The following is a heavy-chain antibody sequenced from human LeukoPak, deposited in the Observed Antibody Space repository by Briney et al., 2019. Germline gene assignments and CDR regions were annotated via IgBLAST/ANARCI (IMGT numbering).Heavy chain of an antibody. D-gene: IGHD6-6*01. V-gene: IGHV3-9*01. CDR3: ASAEYSSPFDY. CDR2: ISWNSDSI. Sequence: AGGSLRLSCAASGFTFSSYAMSWVRQAPGKGLEWVSGISWNSDSIGYADSVKGRFTISRDNAKNSLYLQMSSLRSEDTAVYYCASAEYSSPFDYWGQGTLVTVSS. J-gene: IGHJ4*02. CDR1: GFTFSSYA.